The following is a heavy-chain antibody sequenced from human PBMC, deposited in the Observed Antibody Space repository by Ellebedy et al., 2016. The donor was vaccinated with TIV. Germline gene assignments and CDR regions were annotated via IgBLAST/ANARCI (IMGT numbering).Heavy chain of an antibody. CDR2: IYQRGST. CDR1: GGSISSGDSS. Sequence: SETLSLXCAVSGGSISSGDSSWNWIRQPPGKGLEWIGNIYQRGSTYYNPSLKSRVTISVDRSKNQLSLKLRSVTAADTAVYYCARDYNWNDCYFDSWGQGTLVTVSS. J-gene: IGHJ4*02. V-gene: IGHV4-30-2*01. CDR3: ARDYNWNDCYFDS. D-gene: IGHD1-1*01.